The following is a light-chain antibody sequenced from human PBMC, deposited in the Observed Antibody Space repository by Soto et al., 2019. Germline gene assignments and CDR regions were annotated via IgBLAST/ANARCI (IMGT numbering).Light chain of an antibody. CDR1: QDISDY. CDR2: AAS. CDR3: QLYYSDPLT. J-gene: IGKJ1*01. V-gene: IGKV1-8*01. Sequence: AIRMTQSPSSLSASTGDRVTITCRASQDISDYLVWYQQKPGKAPKVLILAASTLQGGVSSRFIGSGAGTDFTLTINLLQSEDFASYYCQLYYSDPLTFGQGTKV.